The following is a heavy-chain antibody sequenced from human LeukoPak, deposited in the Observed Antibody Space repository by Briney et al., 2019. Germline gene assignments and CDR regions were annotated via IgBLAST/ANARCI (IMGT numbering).Heavy chain of an antibody. CDR2: ISSSSSYI. CDR1: GFTFSSYS. V-gene: IGHV3-21*01. Sequence: GGSLRLSCAASGFTFSSYSMNWVRQAPGKGLEWVSSISSSSSYIYYADSVKGRFTISRDNAKNPLYLQMNSLRAEDTAVYYCARDPSKTYYYDSSGYDWGQGALVTVSS. CDR3: ARDPSKTYYYDSSGYD. D-gene: IGHD3-22*01. J-gene: IGHJ4*02.